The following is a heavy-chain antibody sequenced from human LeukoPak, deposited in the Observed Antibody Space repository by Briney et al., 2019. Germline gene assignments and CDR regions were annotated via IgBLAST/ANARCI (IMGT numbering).Heavy chain of an antibody. Sequence: GGSLRLSCAASGFGFSNYWMSWVRQAPGKGLEWVANMNEDGSGKNYVDSVRGRFTISRDNAQYSLYLQMNSLRAEDTAVYYCARDRGYSNFDYWGQGTLLTVSS. J-gene: IGHJ4*02. CDR1: GFGFSNYW. V-gene: IGHV3-7*01. CDR2: MNEDGSGK. D-gene: IGHD4-11*01. CDR3: ARDRGYSNFDY.